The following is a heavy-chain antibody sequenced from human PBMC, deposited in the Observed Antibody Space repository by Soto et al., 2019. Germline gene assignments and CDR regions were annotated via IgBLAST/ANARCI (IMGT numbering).Heavy chain of an antibody. CDR3: AKDVSHLAVAGTSPTSYFYGLAV. J-gene: IGHJ6*02. CDR1: GFTFSVYG. CDR2: VSYDGSIK. D-gene: IGHD6-19*01. V-gene: IGHV3-30*18. Sequence: QVQLVESGGGVVRPGRSLRLSCAASGFTFSVYGMHWVRQAPGKGLEWVALVSYDGSIKYYADSAKGRFSISRDNSKNTLYLQMNSLTVEDTAVYYCAKDVSHLAVAGTSPTSYFYGLAVWGQGTTVTVSS.